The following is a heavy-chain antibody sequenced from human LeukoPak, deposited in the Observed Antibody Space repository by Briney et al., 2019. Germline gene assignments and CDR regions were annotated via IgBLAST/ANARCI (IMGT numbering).Heavy chain of an antibody. CDR1: GFTFSSYA. V-gene: IGHV3-21*01. J-gene: IGHJ4*02. CDR2: ISSSSSYI. CDR3: ARAYDILTGYRFASDY. Sequence: KPGGSLRLSCAASGFTFSSYAMSWVRQAPGKGLEWVSSISSSSSYIYYADSVKGRFTISRDNAKNSLYLQMNSLRAEDTAVHYCARAYDILTGYRFASDYWGQGTLVTVSS. D-gene: IGHD3-9*01.